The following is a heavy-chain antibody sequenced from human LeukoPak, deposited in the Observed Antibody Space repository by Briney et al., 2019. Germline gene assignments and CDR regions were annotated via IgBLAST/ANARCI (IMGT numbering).Heavy chain of an antibody. V-gene: IGHV4-39*07. CDR3: ARDREGGSYWSGFDY. D-gene: IGHD1-26*01. J-gene: IGHJ4*02. CDR1: GGSISSSSYY. CDR2: IYYSGST. Sequence: SETLSLTCTVSGGSISSSSYYWGWIRQPPGKGLEGIGSIYYSGSTYYNPSLKSRVTISVDTSKNQFSLKLSSVTAADTAVFYCARDREGGSYWSGFDYWGQGTLVTVSS.